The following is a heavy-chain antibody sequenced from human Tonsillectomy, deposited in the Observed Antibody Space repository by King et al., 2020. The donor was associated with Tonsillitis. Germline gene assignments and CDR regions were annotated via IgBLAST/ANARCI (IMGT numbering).Heavy chain of an antibody. V-gene: IGHV4-59*01. CDR2: IYYSGGT. D-gene: IGHD3-22*01. Sequence: VQLQESGPGLVKPSETLSLTCTVSNGSISNDYWSWIRQPPGKGLEWIGYIYYSGGTNYNSSLKSRVTISIDASKNQFSLSLNSVTAADTAVYYCARRLSYYYDSSGPDGWFDPWGLGTLVTVSS. J-gene: IGHJ5*02. CDR3: ARRLSYYYDSSGPDGWFDP. CDR1: NGSISNDY.